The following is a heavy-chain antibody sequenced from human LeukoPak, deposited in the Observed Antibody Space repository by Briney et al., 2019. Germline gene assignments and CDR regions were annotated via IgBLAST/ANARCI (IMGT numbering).Heavy chain of an antibody. CDR3: AKGGGWSWSYYYHYMDV. D-gene: IGHD3-10*01. J-gene: IGHJ6*03. CDR1: GITLKKFC. V-gene: IGHV3-30*02. Sequence: GSLRPSCSAAGITLKKFCIELGRQAPSKGLEVVAILPDGGSNKYYADSVKGRFTISRGNSKNTLDLQMKSLRAEDTAVYYCAKGGGWSWSYYYHYMDVWGKGTTVTISS. CDR2: LPDGGSNK.